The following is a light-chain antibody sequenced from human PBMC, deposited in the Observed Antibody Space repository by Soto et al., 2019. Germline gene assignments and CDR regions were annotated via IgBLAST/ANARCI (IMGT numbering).Light chain of an antibody. J-gene: IGKJ4*02. V-gene: IGKV3-11*01. CDR2: EAL. CDR3: QQRNNWPLT. CDR1: RSISTY. Sequence: PGERATLSCRASRSISTYLAWYQQKPGQAPRLLIYEALNRATGIPARFSGSGSGTDFTLTISSLEPEDFAVYCCQQRNNWPLTFGGGTKVEIK.